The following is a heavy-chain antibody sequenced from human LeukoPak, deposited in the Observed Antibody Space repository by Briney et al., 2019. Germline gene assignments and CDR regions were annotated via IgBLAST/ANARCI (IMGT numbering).Heavy chain of an antibody. D-gene: IGHD1-26*01. J-gene: IGHJ4*02. CDR1: GCTFSSYA. Sequence: ASVKVSCKASGCTFSSYAISWVRPAPGQGLEWMGRIIPILGIANYAQKFQGRVTITADKSTSTAYMELSSLRSEDTAVYYCARGLNSGSYSDYWGQGTLVTVSS. V-gene: IGHV1-69*04. CDR3: ARGLNSGSYSDY. CDR2: IIPILGIA.